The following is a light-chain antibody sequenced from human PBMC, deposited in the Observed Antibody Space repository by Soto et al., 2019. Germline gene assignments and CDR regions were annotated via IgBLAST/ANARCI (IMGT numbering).Light chain of an antibody. CDR2: GAS. V-gene: IGKV1-5*01. Sequence: DIQMTQFPSTLSASVGDRVTITCRASQSISNWLAWYQQKPGKAPKLLIYGASSLESGVPSRFSGSGSGTEFILTISSLQPDDFATYYCQQAYSFPLTFGGGTEVENK. CDR3: QQAYSFPLT. CDR1: QSISNW. J-gene: IGKJ4*01.